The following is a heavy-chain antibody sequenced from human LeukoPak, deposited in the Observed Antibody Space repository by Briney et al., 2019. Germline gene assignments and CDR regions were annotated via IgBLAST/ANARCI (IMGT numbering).Heavy chain of an antibody. CDR3: AREDGSQLDY. CDR1: GFTFSNYE. D-gene: IGHD1-26*01. Sequence: GGSLILSCATSGFTFSNYEMSWVRQTPGKGLEWVSYISSSGSSTYYADSVKGRFTISRDNAKSSLCLQMDSLRAGDTAVYYCAREDGSQLDYWGRGTLVTVSS. J-gene: IGHJ4*02. V-gene: IGHV3-48*03. CDR2: ISSSGSST.